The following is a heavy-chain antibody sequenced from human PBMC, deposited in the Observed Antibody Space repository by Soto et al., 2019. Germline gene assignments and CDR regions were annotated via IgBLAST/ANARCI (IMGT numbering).Heavy chain of an antibody. V-gene: IGHV1-3*02. CDR3: AISSDYYRAFDY. CDR1: GYTFTSYA. J-gene: IGHJ4*02. D-gene: IGHD3-22*01. Sequence: ASVKVSCKASGYTFTSYAMHWVRQAPGQRLEWMGWSNAGNGNTKYSQEFQGRVTITRDTSASTAYMELSSLRSGDMAVYYCAISSDYYRAFDYWGQGTLVTVSS. CDR2: SNAGNGNT.